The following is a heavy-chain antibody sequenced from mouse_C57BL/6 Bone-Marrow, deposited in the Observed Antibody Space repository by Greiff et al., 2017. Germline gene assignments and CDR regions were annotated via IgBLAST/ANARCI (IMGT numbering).Heavy chain of an antibody. CDR2: IYPSDSET. D-gene: IGHD4-1*01. CDR1: GYTFTSYW. V-gene: IGHV1-61*01. Sequence: VQLQQPGAELVRPGSSVKLSCKASGYTFTSYWMDWVKQRPGQGLEWIGNIYPSDSETHYNQKFKDKATLTVDKSSSTAYMQLSSLTSEDSAVYYCARGTGTLYYFDYWGQGTTLTVSS. J-gene: IGHJ2*01. CDR3: ARGTGTLYYFDY.